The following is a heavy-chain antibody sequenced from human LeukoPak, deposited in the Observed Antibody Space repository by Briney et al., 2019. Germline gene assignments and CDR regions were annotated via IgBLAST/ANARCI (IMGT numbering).Heavy chain of an antibody. CDR1: GGSFSSYD. Sequence: PAGTLSLTCTVSGGSFSSYDWSWIRQPAGKGLEWIGRIYTSGGTNYNASLESRVTISVDTSNNQFSLKLSSVTAADTAVYYCARGVGDYGDYHGIGYYYYMDVWGKGTTVTISS. CDR3: ARGVGDYGDYHGIGYYYYMDV. V-gene: IGHV4-4*07. D-gene: IGHD4-17*01. J-gene: IGHJ6*03. CDR2: IYTSGGT.